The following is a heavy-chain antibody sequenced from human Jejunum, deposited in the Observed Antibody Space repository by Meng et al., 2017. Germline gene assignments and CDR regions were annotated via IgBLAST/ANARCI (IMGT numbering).Heavy chain of an antibody. CDR2: ISGSGVTT. CDR3: ARDRDWVVWDY. V-gene: IGHV3-23*04. Sequence: VRMVESGGGLVQPGGSLSLSCAASGFIFGGYGMSWVRQAPGKGLEWVSGISGSGVTTLSADSVKGRFSVSRDNAKSTLFLEINSLTADDAAVYYCARDRDWVVWDYWGRGTLVTVSS. J-gene: IGHJ4*01. D-gene: IGHD3/OR15-3a*01. CDR1: GFIFGGYG.